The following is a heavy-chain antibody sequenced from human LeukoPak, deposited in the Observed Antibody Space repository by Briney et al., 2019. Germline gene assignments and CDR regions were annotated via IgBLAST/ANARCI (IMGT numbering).Heavy chain of an antibody. Sequence: GGSLRLSCAASGFTFSSYWMSWVRQAPGKGLEWVANIKQDGSEKYYADSVKGRFTISRDNAKNSLYLEMNSLRAEDTAVYYCARLGGTGELLFDYWGQGTLVTVSS. CDR2: IKQDGSEK. J-gene: IGHJ4*02. D-gene: IGHD1-26*01. CDR1: GFTFSSYW. V-gene: IGHV3-7*03. CDR3: ARLGGTGELLFDY.